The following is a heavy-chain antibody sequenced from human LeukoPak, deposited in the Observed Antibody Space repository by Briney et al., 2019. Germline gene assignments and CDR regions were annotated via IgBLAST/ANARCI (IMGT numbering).Heavy chain of an antibody. CDR3: ARGVLLWFGAREGWFDP. J-gene: IGHJ5*02. D-gene: IGHD3-10*01. CDR1: GGSISSSSYY. CDR2: IYYSGST. V-gene: IGHV4-39*01. Sequence: PSETLSLTCTVSGGSISSSSYYWGWIRQPPGKGLEWIGSIYYSGSTYYNPSLKSRVTISVDKSKNQFSLKLSSVTAADTAVYYCARGVLLWFGAREGWFDPWGQGTLVTVSS.